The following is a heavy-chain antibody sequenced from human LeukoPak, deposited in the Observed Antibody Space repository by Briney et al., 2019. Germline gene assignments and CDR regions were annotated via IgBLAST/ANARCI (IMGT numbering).Heavy chain of an antibody. J-gene: IGHJ4*02. CDR1: GFTFSSFG. CDR2: ISYDGSNK. CDR3: AKGEMTTVTRYFDY. V-gene: IGHV3-30*18. Sequence: GGSLRLSCAGSGFTFSSFGIHWVRQAPGKGLEWVAVISYDGSNKYYADSVKGRFTISRDNSKNTLYLQMNSLRAEDTAVHYCAKGEMTTVTRYFDYWGQGTLVTVSS. D-gene: IGHD4-17*01.